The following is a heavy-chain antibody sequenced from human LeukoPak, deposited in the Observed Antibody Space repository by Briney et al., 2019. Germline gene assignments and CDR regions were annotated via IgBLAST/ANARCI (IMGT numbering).Heavy chain of an antibody. CDR3: ARFYCSSTSCPNVLDY. Sequence: GASVKISCKASGYTFTDYYMHWVQQAPGKGLEWMGRVDPEDGETIYAEKFQGRVTITADTSTDTAYMELSSLRSEDTAVYYCARFYCSSTSCPNVLDYWGQGTLVTVSS. V-gene: IGHV1-69-2*01. J-gene: IGHJ4*02. CDR1: GYTFTDYY. D-gene: IGHD2-2*01. CDR2: VDPEDGET.